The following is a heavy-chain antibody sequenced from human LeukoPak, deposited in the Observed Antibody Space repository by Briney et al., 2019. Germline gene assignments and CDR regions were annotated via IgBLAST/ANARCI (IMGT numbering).Heavy chain of an antibody. D-gene: IGHD1-26*01. CDR3: ARRLAWELLGSAFDI. Sequence: PSETLSLTCTVSGDSISSSNYYWGWIRQPPGKGLEWIGSIYYSGSTYYNPSLKSRVTISVDTSKNQFSLKLSSVTAADTAVYYCARRLAWELLGSAFDIWGQGTMVTVSS. V-gene: IGHV4-39*01. CDR1: GDSISSSNYY. J-gene: IGHJ3*02. CDR2: IYYSGST.